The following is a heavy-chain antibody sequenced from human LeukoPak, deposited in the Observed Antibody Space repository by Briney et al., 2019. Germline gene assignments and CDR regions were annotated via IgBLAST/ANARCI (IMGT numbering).Heavy chain of an antibody. V-gene: IGHV3-23*01. D-gene: IGHD2-8*01. CDR1: GFTFSSYA. J-gene: IGHJ5*02. CDR2: ISGGGGST. CDR3: AKFRYGVSGFDP. Sequence: GGSLRLSCAASGFTFSSYAMSWVRQAPGKGLEWVSAISGGGGSTYYADSVKGRFTISRDNSKNTLYLQMNSLRAEDTAVYYCAKFRYGVSGFDPWGQGTLVTVSS.